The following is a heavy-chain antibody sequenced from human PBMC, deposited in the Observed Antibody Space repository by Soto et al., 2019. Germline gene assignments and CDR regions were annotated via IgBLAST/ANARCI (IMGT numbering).Heavy chain of an antibody. CDR1: GHLFNNHW. J-gene: IGHJ5*02. D-gene: IGHD3-10*01. CDR2: IFTRDSET. CDR3: ARGYFDSGHGYDL. V-gene: IGHV5-51*01. Sequence: GESLKISCKGPGHLFNNHWIGWVRQTPGKGLEWMGLIFTRDSETKTSPSFQGHVSFSVDNSINTVYLQWTSLKTTDTGIYFCARGYFDSGHGYDLWGQGTL.